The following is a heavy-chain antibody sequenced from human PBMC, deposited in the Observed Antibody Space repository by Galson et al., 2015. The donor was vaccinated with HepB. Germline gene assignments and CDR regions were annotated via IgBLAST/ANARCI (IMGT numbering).Heavy chain of an antibody. Sequence: SLRLSCAASGFTFSSYSMNWVRQAPGKGLEWVSSISSSSSYIYYADSVKGRFTISRDNAKNSLYLQMNSLRAEDTAVYYCARCKAGSGSDWYFDPWGRGTLVTVSS. CDR3: ARCKAGSGSDWYFDP. CDR1: GFTFSSYS. CDR2: ISSSSSYI. J-gene: IGHJ2*01. D-gene: IGHD3-10*01. V-gene: IGHV3-21*01.